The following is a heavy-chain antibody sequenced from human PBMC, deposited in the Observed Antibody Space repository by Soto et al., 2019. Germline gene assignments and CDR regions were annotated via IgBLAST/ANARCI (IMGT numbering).Heavy chain of an antibody. J-gene: IGHJ4*02. CDR1: GYTLTTYS. V-gene: IGHV1-3*01. CDR2: INAGNGNT. D-gene: IGHD3-3*01. Sequence: VASVKVSCKASGYTLTTYSIHWVRQAPGQGLEWMGWINAGNGNTEFSERFRGRVTITRATSADTAYMELSSLRSEDTAVYYCATHLRITIFGVALYYFDYWGQGTLVTVSS. CDR3: ATHLRITIFGVALYYFDY.